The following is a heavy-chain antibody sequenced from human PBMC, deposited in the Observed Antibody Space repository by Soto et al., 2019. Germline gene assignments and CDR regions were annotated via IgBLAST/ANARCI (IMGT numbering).Heavy chain of an antibody. CDR2: ISYDGSNK. Sequence: QVQLVESGGGVVQPGRSLRLSCAASGFTFSSYGMHWVRQAPGKGLEWVAVISYDGSNKYYADSVKGRFTISRDNSKNTLYLQMNSLRAEDTAVYYCAKVAYSGSYFDYWGHRTHVTVSS. V-gene: IGHV3-30*18. CDR3: AKVAYSGSYFDY. CDR1: GFTFSSYG. D-gene: IGHD1-26*01. J-gene: IGHJ4*01.